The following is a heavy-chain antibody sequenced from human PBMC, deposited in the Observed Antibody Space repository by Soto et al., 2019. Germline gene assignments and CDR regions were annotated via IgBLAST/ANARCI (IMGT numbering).Heavy chain of an antibody. CDR2: ISGSGGST. D-gene: IGHD3-9*01. CDR1: GFTFSSYA. J-gene: IGHJ5*02. V-gene: IGHV3-23*01. CDR3: AKDEYYDILTGDLPNWFDP. Sequence: GGSLRLSCAASGFTFSSYAMSWVRQAPGKGLEWVSAISGSGGSTYYADSVKGRFTISRDNSKNTLYLQMNSLRAEDTAVYYCAKDEYYDILTGDLPNWFDPWGQGTLVTVSS.